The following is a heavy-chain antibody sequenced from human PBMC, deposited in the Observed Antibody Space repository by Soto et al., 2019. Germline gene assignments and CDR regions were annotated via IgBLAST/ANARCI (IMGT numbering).Heavy chain of an antibody. V-gene: IGHV4-39*01. Sequence: QLQLLESGPGLVKPSETLFLSCTVSGGSIITSSYDWDWIRQPPGKGLEWSGSIYNRDNTYYSRSLKSRVTISLDTSKNQFSLNLNSVTASDTAVYYCARLDSSGALDHWGRGTLVTVSS. D-gene: IGHD3-22*01. CDR2: IYNRDNT. CDR1: GGSIITSSYD. J-gene: IGHJ4*02. CDR3: ARLDSSGALDH.